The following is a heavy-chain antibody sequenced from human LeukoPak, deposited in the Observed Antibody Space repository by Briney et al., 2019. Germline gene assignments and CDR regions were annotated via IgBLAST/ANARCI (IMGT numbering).Heavy chain of an antibody. CDR2: VSYTGGMT. D-gene: IGHD4-17*01. V-gene: IGHV3-23*01. J-gene: IGHJ4*02. Sequence: PGGSLRLSCAASGFPFSSYAMSWVRQAPGKGLEWVSAVSYTGGMTYYADSVKGRFTISRDNSKNTLYLQMNGLRAEDTAVYYCAKDGRSDLGDHHAYFDYWGQGTLVTVSS. CDR1: GFPFSSYA. CDR3: AKDGRSDLGDHHAYFDY.